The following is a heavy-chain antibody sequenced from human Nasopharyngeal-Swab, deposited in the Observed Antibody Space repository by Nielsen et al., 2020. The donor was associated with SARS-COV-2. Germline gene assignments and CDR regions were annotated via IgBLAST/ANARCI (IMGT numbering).Heavy chain of an antibody. CDR1: GYTFTSYG. CDR2: ISAYNGNT. V-gene: IGHV1-18*01. Sequence: ASVKVSCKDSGYTFTSYGISWVRQAHGQGLEWMGWISAYNGNTNYAQKLQGRVTMNTDTSTSTAYMELRSLRSDDTAVYYCARKWSGDAFDIWGQGTMVTVSS. CDR3: ARKWSGDAFDI. J-gene: IGHJ3*02. D-gene: IGHD3-10*02.